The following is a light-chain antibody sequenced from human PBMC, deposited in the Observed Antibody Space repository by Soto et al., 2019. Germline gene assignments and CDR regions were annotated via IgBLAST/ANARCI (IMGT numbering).Light chain of an antibody. CDR1: LSISSSY. Sequence: ELVLTQSPGTLSLSPGERATLSCRASLSISSSYLAWYQPRPGLPPSLLIFGASYRATGIPDRFSGSGSGTDFTLTISRLEPEDFAVYYCQQYSSSPPEFTFGPGTKVDSK. CDR2: GAS. J-gene: IGKJ3*01. V-gene: IGKV3-20*01. CDR3: QQYSSSPPEFT.